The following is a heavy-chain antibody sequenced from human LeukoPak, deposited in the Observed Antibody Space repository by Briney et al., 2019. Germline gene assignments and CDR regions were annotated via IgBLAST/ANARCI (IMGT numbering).Heavy chain of an antibody. CDR1: GFTFSSYG. CDR2: IWYDGSNK. CDR3: ARGGEMATMIDY. J-gene: IGHJ4*02. Sequence: GGSLRLSCAASGFTFSSYGMHWVRQAPGKGLEWVAVIWYDGSNKYYADSVKGRFTISRDNSKNTLYLQMNSLRAEDTAVYYCARGGEMATMIDYWGQGTLVTVSS. V-gene: IGHV3-33*01. D-gene: IGHD5-24*01.